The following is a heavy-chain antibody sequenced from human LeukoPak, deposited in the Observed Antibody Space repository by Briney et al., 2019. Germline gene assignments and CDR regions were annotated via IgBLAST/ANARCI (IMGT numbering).Heavy chain of an antibody. J-gene: IGHJ4*02. CDR1: GFTFSSYA. CDR3: ARNYYDSSGYSHRFDY. Sequence: GGSLRLSCAASGFTFSSYAMHWVGQAPGKGLEWVAVISYDGSNKYYADSVKGRFTISRDNSKNTLYLQMNSLRAEDTAVYYCARNYYDSSGYSHRFDYWGQGTLVTVSS. V-gene: IGHV3-30*04. CDR2: ISYDGSNK. D-gene: IGHD3-22*01.